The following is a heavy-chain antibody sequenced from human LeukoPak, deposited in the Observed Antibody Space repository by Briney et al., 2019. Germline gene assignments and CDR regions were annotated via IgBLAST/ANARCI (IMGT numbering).Heavy chain of an antibody. J-gene: IGHJ4*02. CDR2: IYNSGTT. Sequence: KASETLSLTCTVSGGSVSSYYWSWIRQPPGKGLEWIGNIYNSGTTNYNPSLKSRVTISVDTSKNQFSLILSSVTAADTAVYYCANGQQWLAFDSWGQGTLVTVSS. CDR1: GGSVSSYY. CDR3: ANGQQWLAFDS. D-gene: IGHD6-19*01. V-gene: IGHV4-59*08.